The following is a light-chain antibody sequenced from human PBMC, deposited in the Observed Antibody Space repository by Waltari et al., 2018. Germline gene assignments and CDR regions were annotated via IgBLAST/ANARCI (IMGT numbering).Light chain of an antibody. Sequence: DIQMTQSPSTLSASVGDRVTITCRASQSVSDWLAWYQQKPGKAPELLIFDVSTLKSGVPSRFSGRGSGTEFTLTISSLQSEDVATYYCQHYYNFPWTFGQGTKVEIK. V-gene: IGKV1-5*01. CDR1: QSVSDW. CDR3: QHYYNFPWT. J-gene: IGKJ1*01. CDR2: DVS.